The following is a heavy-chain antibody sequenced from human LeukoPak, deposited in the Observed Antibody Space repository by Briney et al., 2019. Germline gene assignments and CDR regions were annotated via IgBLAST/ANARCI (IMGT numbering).Heavy chain of an antibody. Sequence: PGGSLRLSCVASGITFSRHGMDWVRQAPGKGLEWVAVISYDGSNKYYADSVKGRFTISRGNSKNTLYLQMNSLRAEDTAVYYCARGEGGKKDIVVVVAATSPYFDYWGQGTLVTVSS. CDR1: GITFSRHG. J-gene: IGHJ4*02. D-gene: IGHD2-15*01. V-gene: IGHV3-30*03. CDR3: ARGEGGKKDIVVVVAATSPYFDY. CDR2: ISYDGSNK.